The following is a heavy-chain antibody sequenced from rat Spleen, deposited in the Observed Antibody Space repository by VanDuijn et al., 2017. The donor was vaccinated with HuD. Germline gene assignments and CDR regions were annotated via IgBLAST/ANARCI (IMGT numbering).Heavy chain of an antibody. CDR3: TTGTTRVPFDY. V-gene: IGHV4-2*01. CDR1: GFNFNDYW. D-gene: IGHD1-4*01. Sequence: EVKLVESGGGLVQPGRSLKLSCAASGFNFNDYWMGWVRQAPGKGLKWIGEINKDSSIIKYSPSLKDKLTISRDNAQNTLYLQMSKLGSEDTAIYYCTTGTTRVPFDYWGQGVMVTVSS. J-gene: IGHJ2*01. CDR2: INKDSSII.